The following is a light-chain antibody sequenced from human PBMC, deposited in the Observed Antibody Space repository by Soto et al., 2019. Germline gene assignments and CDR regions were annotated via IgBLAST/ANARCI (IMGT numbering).Light chain of an antibody. V-gene: IGKV1-5*01. CDR1: QGVSTY. J-gene: IGKJ1*01. CDR2: DAS. Sequence: DIQMTQSPSTLSASVGDRVTMTCRASQGVSTYLAWYQQKPGKAPKLLIYDASTLESGVPTRFSGSGSGTEFTLTISSLHPDDFATYYCQQYNILSTFGQGTKVDI. CDR3: QQYNILST.